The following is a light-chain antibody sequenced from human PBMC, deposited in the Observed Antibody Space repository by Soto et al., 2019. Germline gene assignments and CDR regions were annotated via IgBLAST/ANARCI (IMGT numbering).Light chain of an antibody. J-gene: IGKJ4*02. CDR1: PSVLSTY. CDR2: GVS. Sequence: ETVLTQSPGTLSLSPGERATLSCRASPSVLSTYLDWYQQKPVQAPRLLIYGVSNRATGTPDRFSGSGSATYISRTISCLEPEDFALYYCQQYCRSPYACGGVTKVEIK. CDR3: QQYCRSPYA. V-gene: IGKV3-20*01.